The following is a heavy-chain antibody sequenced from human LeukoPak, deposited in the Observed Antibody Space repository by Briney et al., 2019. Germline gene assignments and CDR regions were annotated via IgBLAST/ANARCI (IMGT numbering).Heavy chain of an antibody. J-gene: IGHJ4*02. D-gene: IGHD6-19*01. CDR1: GGSIGSSSYY. CDR3: ARHLTSGWYEFDY. V-gene: IGHV4-39*01. Sequence: SETLSLTCTVSGGSIGSSSYYWGWIRQPPGKGLEWIGSIYYSGSTYYNPSLKSRVTIPVDTSKNQFSLKLSSVTAADTAVYYCARHLTSGWYEFDYWGQGTLVTVSS. CDR2: IYYSGST.